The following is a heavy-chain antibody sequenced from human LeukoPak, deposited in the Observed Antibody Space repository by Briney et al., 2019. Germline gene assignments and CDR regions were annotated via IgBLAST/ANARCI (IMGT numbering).Heavy chain of an antibody. CDR2: IHSSGST. Sequence: SETQTLSCTVSGGSISNYYGSWIRQPPGKGLEWIGYIHSSGSTNYNPSLKSRVTISVDTSKNQFSLKLSSVTAADTAVYHCARSFTGRWTYFDYWGQGTLVTVSS. J-gene: IGHJ4*02. CDR3: ARSFTGRWTYFDY. V-gene: IGHV4-59*01. CDR1: GGSISNYY. D-gene: IGHD4-23*01.